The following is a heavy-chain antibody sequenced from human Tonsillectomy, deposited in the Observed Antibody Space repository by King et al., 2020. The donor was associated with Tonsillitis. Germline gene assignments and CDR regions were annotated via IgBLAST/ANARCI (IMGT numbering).Heavy chain of an antibody. CDR2: IYHSGST. J-gene: IGHJ2*01. D-gene: IGHD6-13*01. CDR1: GGSISSGGYS. V-gene: IGHV4-30-2*01. CDR3: ARTTLGIAAAHYWNFDL. Sequence: LQLQESGSGLVKPSQTLSLTCAVSGGSISSGGYSWSWIRQPPGKGLEWIGYIYHSGSTYYNPSLKSRVTISLDRSKNQFSLKLSSVTAADTAVYYCARTTLGIAAAHYWNFDLWGRGTLVTVSS.